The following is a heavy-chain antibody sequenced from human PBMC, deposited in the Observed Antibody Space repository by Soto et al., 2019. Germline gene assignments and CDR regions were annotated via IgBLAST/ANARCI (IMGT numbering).Heavy chain of an antibody. CDR2: ISYSGTT. D-gene: IGHD2-2*01. CDR1: GGSISSYY. CDR3: AGQHTSSPFLAY. V-gene: IGHV4-59*01. Sequence: KPSETLSLTCTVSGGSISSYYWNWIRQPPGKGLEWIGCISYSGTTNYKSSLRSRLTISVDTSKNEFSLRVSSVTAADTAVYYCAGQHTSSPFLAYWGQGTLVTVSS. J-gene: IGHJ4*02.